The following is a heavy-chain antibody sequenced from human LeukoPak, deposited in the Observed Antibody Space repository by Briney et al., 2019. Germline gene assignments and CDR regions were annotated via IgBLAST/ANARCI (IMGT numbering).Heavy chain of an antibody. V-gene: IGHV4-59*01. J-gene: IGHJ6*02. CDR2: IYYSGST. D-gene: IGHD2-15*01. CDR1: GDSLSSYY. CDR3: ARVGCSGGSCYSSAIYYYGMDV. Sequence: PSETLSLTCTVSGDSLSSYYWSRLRQPPGKGLEWVGYIYYSGSTNYNPSLKSRVTISVDTSKNQFSLKLSSVTAADTAVYYCARVGCSGGSCYSSAIYYYGMDVWGQGTTVTVSS.